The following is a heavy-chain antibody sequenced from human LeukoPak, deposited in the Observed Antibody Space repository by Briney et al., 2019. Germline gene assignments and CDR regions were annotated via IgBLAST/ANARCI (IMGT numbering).Heavy chain of an antibody. CDR3: ARDSGVDYGSGSYPHDY. V-gene: IGHV3-21*01. Sequence: PGGSLRLSCAASGFTFSSYSMNWVRQAPGKGLEWVSSISSSSSYIYYADSVKGRFTISRDNAKNSLYLQMNSLRAEDTAVYYCARDSGVDYGSGSYPHDYWGQGTLVTVSS. CDR2: ISSSSSYI. CDR1: GFTFSSYS. D-gene: IGHD3-10*01. J-gene: IGHJ4*02.